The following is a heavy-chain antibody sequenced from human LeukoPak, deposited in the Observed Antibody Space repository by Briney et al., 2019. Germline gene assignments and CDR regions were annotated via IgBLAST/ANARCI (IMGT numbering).Heavy chain of an antibody. CDR3: ARRFKGALDV. V-gene: IGHV3-48*03. CDR1: GFTFSSYG. CDR2: ISSGGSNG. J-gene: IGHJ6*02. Sequence: GGSLRLSCAASGFTFSSYGMNWVRQAPGKGLEWVSYISSGGSNGNYADSVKGRFLISRDNPKNSLYLQMNRLRAEDTAVYYCARRFKGALDVWGQGTTGTVSS.